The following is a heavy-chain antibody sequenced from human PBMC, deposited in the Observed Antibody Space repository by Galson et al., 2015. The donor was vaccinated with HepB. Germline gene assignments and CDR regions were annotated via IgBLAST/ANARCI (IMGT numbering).Heavy chain of an antibody. CDR2: IKKDGGEK. CDR1: GFTFSSSW. Sequence: SLRLSCAASGFTFSSSWMSWVRQAPGKGLEWVAKIKKDGGEKYYVDSVKGRFTISRDNAENTLYLQMSTLRAEDTAVYYCARDLANNGGYYVGDDLWGQGTLVTVSS. J-gene: IGHJ5*02. D-gene: IGHD3-3*01. V-gene: IGHV3-7*03. CDR3: ARDLANNGGYYVGDDL.